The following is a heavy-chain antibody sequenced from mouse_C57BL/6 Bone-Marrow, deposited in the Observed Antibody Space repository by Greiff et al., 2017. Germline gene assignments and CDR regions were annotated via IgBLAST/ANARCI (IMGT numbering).Heavy chain of an antibody. J-gene: IGHJ2*01. D-gene: IGHD2-5*01. CDR1: GYTFTSYW. CDR3: TRRKLYYSNYYFDC. V-gene: IGHV1-5*01. Sequence: EVQLQQSGTVLARPGASVKMSCKTSGYTFTSYWMHWVKQRPGQGLEWIGAIYPGNSDTSYNQKFKGKAKLTAVTSPSTAYMELSSLTTEDSAVYFCTRRKLYYSNYYFDCWGQGTTLTVSS. CDR2: IYPGNSDT.